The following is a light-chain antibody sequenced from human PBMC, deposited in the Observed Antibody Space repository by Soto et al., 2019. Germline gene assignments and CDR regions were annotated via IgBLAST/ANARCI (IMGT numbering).Light chain of an antibody. J-gene: IGLJ1*01. CDR2: GSS. CDR3: QSYDSSLSGPYV. Sequence: QSVLTQPPSVSGAPGQRVTISCTGSSSNIGAGYDVHWYQQLPGTAPKLLIYGSSNRPSGVPDRFSGSKSGTSASLAITGLQAEDEADYYCQSYDSSLSGPYVFGTGTRSPS. V-gene: IGLV1-40*01. CDR1: SSNIGAGYD.